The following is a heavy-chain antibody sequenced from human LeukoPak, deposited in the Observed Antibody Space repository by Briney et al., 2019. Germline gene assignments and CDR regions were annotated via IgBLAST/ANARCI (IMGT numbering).Heavy chain of an antibody. D-gene: IGHD3-16*01. Sequence: GGSLRLSCAASGFTFSSYGMHWVRQAPGKGLEWVAVISYDGSNKYYADSEKGRFTISRDNSKNTLYLQMNSLRAEDTAVYYCAKDLEGGNFDYWGQGTLVTVSS. CDR2: ISYDGSNK. CDR1: GFTFSSYG. V-gene: IGHV3-30*18. J-gene: IGHJ4*02. CDR3: AKDLEGGNFDY.